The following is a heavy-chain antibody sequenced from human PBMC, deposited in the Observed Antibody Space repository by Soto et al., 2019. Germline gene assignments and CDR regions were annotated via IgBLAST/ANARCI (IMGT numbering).Heavy chain of an antibody. CDR1: GXTFNSYA. CDR2: ISVSGDRT. J-gene: IGHJ4*02. D-gene: IGHD2-2*01. CDR3: SKDGDSITRYQPLGY. Sequence: XSPRLFCAACGXTFNSYAMCWVRQAPGKGLEWVSSISVSGDRTFYADSVKGRSSISRDNSRNTLHLQMTSLRAADTALYYCSKDGDSITRYQPLGYWVQGTLVTVYS. V-gene: IGHV3-23*01.